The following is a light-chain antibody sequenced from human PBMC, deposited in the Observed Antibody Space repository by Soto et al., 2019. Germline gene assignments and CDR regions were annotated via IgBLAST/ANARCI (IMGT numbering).Light chain of an antibody. Sequence: DIQMTQSPSTLSASVGDRVTITCRASQSISSWLAWYQQKPGRAPKLLIYKASSLETGVPSRFSGSGSGTEFTLIISSLPPDDFASYYRQQYGSSSLWTFGQGTKVEIK. CDR2: KAS. CDR1: QSISSW. J-gene: IGKJ1*01. CDR3: QQYGSSSLWT. V-gene: IGKV1-5*03.